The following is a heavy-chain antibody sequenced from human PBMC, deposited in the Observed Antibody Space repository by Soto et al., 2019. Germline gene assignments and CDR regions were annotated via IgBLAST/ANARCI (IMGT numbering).Heavy chain of an antibody. D-gene: IGHD3-10*01. J-gene: IGHJ6*02. V-gene: IGHV6-1*01. CDR2: TYYKTKWYN. CDR3: ARDLEITMVRGVMADYYYYGMDV. CDR1: GDSVPSSSAV. Sequence: PSHTVALPRAMSGDSVPSSSAVLNWIRWSPSRVLERLRRTYYKTKWYNDYAVSVKSRITINPDTSKNQLSLQLNSVTPEDTAVYYCARDLEITMVRGVMADYYYYGMDVWGQGTTVTVSS.